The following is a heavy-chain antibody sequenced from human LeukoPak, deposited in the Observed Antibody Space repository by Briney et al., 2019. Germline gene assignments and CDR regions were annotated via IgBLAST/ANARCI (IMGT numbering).Heavy chain of an antibody. Sequence: GGSLRLSCAASRFTFSAYAMSWVRQAPGKGLEWVSGISSSGGSTYYADSVEGRFTISRDNSKNTLYLQMNSLRVVDTAVYYCAKAISPRLDYYYGMDVWGQGTTVTVSS. CDR3: AKAISPRLDYYYGMDV. CDR1: RFTFSAYA. D-gene: IGHD3-3*01. J-gene: IGHJ6*02. CDR2: ISSSGGST. V-gene: IGHV3-23*01.